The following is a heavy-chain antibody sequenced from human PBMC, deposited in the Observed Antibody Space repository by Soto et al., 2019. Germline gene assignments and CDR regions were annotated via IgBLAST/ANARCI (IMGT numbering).Heavy chain of an antibody. CDR3: AKSPLGYCSGGSCYPPHYFDY. V-gene: IGHV3-23*01. CDR2: VGGSGDST. Sequence: GGSLRLSCAASGFTFSDYAMSWVRQAPGKGLEWVPGVGGSGDSTYYADSVKGRFTISRDNSKDTLYLQMNSLRAEDTAVYYCAKSPLGYCSGGSCYPPHYFDYWGQGTLVTVSS. CDR1: GFTFSDYA. J-gene: IGHJ4*02. D-gene: IGHD2-15*01.